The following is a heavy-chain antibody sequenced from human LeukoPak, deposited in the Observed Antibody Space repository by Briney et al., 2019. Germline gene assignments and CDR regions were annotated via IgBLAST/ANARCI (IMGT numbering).Heavy chain of an antibody. Sequence: ASVKVSCKASGYSFTGYYMYWVRQAPGQGLEWMGWINPNSGGTNYAQKFQGRVTMTRDTSISTAYMELSRLKSDDTAVYYCARGREGYSYEFDYWGQGTLVTVSS. CDR2: INPNSGGT. D-gene: IGHD5-18*01. CDR3: ARGREGYSYEFDY. CDR1: GYSFTGYY. V-gene: IGHV1-2*02. J-gene: IGHJ4*02.